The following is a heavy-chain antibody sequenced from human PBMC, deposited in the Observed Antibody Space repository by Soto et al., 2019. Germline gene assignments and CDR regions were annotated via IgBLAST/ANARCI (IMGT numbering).Heavy chain of an antibody. CDR2: ISGDGVTT. V-gene: IGHV3-74*01. Sequence: EVQLVESGGDLVQRGGSLRLSCAASGFPFSSYWMHWVRHTPGKGLDWVARISGDGVTTYYADSVTGRFTVSRDNAKNTLSLQISGLRAEDTAVYYCAREYYGLLTGYYTDYWGQVTLVYVSS. J-gene: IGHJ4*02. D-gene: IGHD3-9*01. CDR3: AREYYGLLTGYYTDY. CDR1: GFPFSSYW.